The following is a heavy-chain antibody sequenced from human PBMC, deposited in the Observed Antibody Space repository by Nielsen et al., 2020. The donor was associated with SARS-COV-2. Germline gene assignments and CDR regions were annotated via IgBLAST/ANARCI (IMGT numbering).Heavy chain of an antibody. V-gene: IGHV3-30-3*01. Sequence: LSLTCAASGFPFSNYAMHWLRQAPGKGLEWVAIISHDGSNNHYADSVKGRFTISRHNSYNTLLLQMNSLRGEDTAVYYCARDRTPYGDYVDYFEDWGQGTLVTVSS. CDR3: ARDRTPYGDYVDYFED. J-gene: IGHJ4*02. CDR2: ISHDGSNN. CDR1: GFPFSNYA. D-gene: IGHD4-17*01.